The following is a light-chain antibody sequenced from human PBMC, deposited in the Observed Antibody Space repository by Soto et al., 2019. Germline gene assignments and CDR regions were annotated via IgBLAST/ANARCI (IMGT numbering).Light chain of an antibody. Sequence: EMVLTQSPGTLSLSPGERVTLSCRASQSIAGRLAWYQQKPGQPPRLLMYGATNRAAGVPDRFSGSGSGADFTLTISRLEPEDFAVYYCQHYGYSLRNTVGQGTKLEFK. CDR1: QSIAGR. V-gene: IGKV3-20*01. CDR3: QHYGYSLRNT. J-gene: IGKJ2*01. CDR2: GAT.